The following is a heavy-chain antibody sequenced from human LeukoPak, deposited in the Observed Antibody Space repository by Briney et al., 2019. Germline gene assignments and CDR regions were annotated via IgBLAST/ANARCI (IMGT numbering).Heavy chain of an antibody. CDR1: GGSFSGYY. J-gene: IGHJ4*02. D-gene: IGHD3-22*01. CDR2: INYSGST. Sequence: SETLSLTCAVYGGSFSGYYWSWIRQPPGKGLEWIGEINYSGSTNYNPSLKSRVTISVDTSKNQFSLKLSSVTAADTAVYYCARGRGEYYYDSSGYYPWWGQGTLVTVSS. V-gene: IGHV4-34*01. CDR3: ARGRGEYYYDSSGYYPW.